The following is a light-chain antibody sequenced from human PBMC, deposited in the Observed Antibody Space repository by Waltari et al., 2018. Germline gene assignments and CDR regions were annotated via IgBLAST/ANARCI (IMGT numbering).Light chain of an antibody. J-gene: IGLJ2*01. CDR3: QTWGTVI. V-gene: IGLV4-69*01. CDR1: SGHRSHG. CDR2: LNSDGSH. Sequence: QLVLTQSPSATASRGASVKLTCTLRSGHRSHGTAWQQQQPEKGPRFLMKLNSDGSHTKGDGIPDRFSGSSSGAERYLTISSLQSEDEADYYCQTWGTVIFGGGTKVTVL.